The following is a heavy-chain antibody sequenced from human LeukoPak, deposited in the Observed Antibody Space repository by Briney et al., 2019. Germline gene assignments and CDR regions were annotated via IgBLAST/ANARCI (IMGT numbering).Heavy chain of an antibody. CDR1: GFTFSNAW. Sequence: PGGSLRLSCAASGFTFSNAWMSWVRQAPGKGLEWVGRIKSKTDGGTTDYAAPVEGRFTISRDDSKNTLYLQMNSLKAEDTAVYYCTTDYYKFWSGSYRIDKVDYWGQGTLVTVSS. J-gene: IGHJ4*02. CDR3: TTDYYKFWSGSYRIDKVDY. V-gene: IGHV3-15*01. CDR2: IKSKTDGGTT. D-gene: IGHD3-3*01.